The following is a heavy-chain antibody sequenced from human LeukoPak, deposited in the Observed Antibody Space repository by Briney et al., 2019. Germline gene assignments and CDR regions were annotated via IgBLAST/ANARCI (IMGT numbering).Heavy chain of an antibody. V-gene: IGHV4-39*02. CDR3: AREYYYGSGGGPLDY. CDR1: GGSISSSSYY. J-gene: IGHJ4*02. CDR2: IYYSGST. D-gene: IGHD3-10*01. Sequence: SETLSLTCTVSGGSISSSSYYWGWIRQPPGEGLEWIGSIYYSGSTYYNPSLKSRVTISVDTSKNQFSLKLSSVTAADTAVYYCAREYYYGSGGGPLDYWGQGTLVTVSS.